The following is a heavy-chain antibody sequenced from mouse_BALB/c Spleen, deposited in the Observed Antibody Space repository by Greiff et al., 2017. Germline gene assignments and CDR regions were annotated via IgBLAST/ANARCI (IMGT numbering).Heavy chain of an antibody. D-gene: IGHD2-14*01. CDR3: AREGYRYDGYFDY. J-gene: IGHJ2*01. CDR1: GFNIKDYY. CDR2: IAPGSGST. V-gene: IGHV1-77*01. Sequence: VQLQQSGAELVRSGASVKLSCTASGFNIKDYYMHWVKQRPGQGLEWIGRIAPGSGSTYYNEMFKGKATLTVDTSSSTAYIQLSSLSSEDSAVYFCAREGYRYDGYFDYWGQGTTLTVSA.